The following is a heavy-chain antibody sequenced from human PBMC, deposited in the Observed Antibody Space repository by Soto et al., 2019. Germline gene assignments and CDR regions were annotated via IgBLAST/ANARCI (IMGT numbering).Heavy chain of an antibody. CDR2: IIPIFGTA. J-gene: IGHJ5*02. CDR1: GGTFSSYA. CDR3: ARDRGPSSGYYPYWFDP. D-gene: IGHD3-22*01. V-gene: IGHV1-69*12. Sequence: QVQLVQAGAEVKKPGSSVKVSCKASGGTFSSYAISWVRQAPGQGLEWMGEIIPIFGTANYAQQFQGRVTFTANESTSTAYMELSSLRSEDTAVYYCARDRGPSSGYYPYWFDPWGQGTLVTVSS.